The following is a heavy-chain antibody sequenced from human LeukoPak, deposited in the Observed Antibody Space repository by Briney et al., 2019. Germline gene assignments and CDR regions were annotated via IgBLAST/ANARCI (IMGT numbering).Heavy chain of an antibody. V-gene: IGHV4-39*07. CDR2: MYYRGNT. J-gene: IGHJ4*02. D-gene: IGHD1-7*01. CDR1: GGSISTITYY. Sequence: PSETLSLTCTVSGGSISTITYYWGWIRQPPGKGLEWVGHMYYRGNTFYNPSLKSRVTISVDTSKNQFSLKLRSVTAADTAVYYCARLYGNYQNYFDYWGQGTLVTVST. CDR3: ARLYGNYQNYFDY.